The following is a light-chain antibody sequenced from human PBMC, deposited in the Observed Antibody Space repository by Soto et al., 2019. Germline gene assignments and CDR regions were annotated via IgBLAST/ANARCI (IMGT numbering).Light chain of an antibody. CDR3: AAWDDTSSFV. CDR2: TND. Sequence: QSVRTQPPSASGTPGQRVIISCSGGSSNIGRNTVNWYQHLPGTALRLLIYTNDQRPSGVPDRFSGSKSGTSASLAISGLQSEDEADYYCAAWDDTSSFVFGTGTKVTVL. J-gene: IGLJ1*01. V-gene: IGLV1-44*01. CDR1: SSNIGRNT.